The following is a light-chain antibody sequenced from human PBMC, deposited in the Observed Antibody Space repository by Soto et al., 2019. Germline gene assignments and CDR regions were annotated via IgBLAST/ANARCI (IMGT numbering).Light chain of an antibody. CDR1: SSDVGSHNY. CDR3: SSYTRSRTRV. Sequence: QSALTQPRSVSGSPGQSVTISCTGTSSDVGSHNYVSWYQQHPGKAPKLMIYNVYARPSGVSNRFSGSKSGNTASLTISGLQAEDEADYHCSSYTRSRTRVFGGGTKLTVL. J-gene: IGLJ3*02. CDR2: NVY. V-gene: IGLV2-14*01.